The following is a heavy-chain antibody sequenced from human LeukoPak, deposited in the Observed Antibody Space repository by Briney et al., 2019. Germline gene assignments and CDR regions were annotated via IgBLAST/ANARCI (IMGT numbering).Heavy chain of an antibody. V-gene: IGHV1-24*01. CDR2: FDPEDGET. J-gene: IGHJ4*02. CDR3: AMGYSSGWYRGALDY. Sequence: ASVKVSCKVSGYTLTELSMHWVRQAPGKGLEWMGGFDPEDGETIYAQKFQGRVTMTKDTSTDTAYMELSSLRSEDTAVYYCAMGYSSGWYRGALDYWGQGTLVTVSS. D-gene: IGHD6-19*01. CDR1: GYTLTELS.